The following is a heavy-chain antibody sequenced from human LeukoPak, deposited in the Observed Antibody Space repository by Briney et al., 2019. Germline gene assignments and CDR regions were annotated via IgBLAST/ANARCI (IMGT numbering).Heavy chain of an antibody. CDR1: GGTFSSYA. CDR2: IIPILGIA. V-gene: IGHV1-69*04. D-gene: IGHD3-9*01. Sequence: ASVKVSCKASGGTFSSYAISWVRQAPGQGLEWMGRIIPILGIANYAQKFQGRVTITADKSTSTAYMELSSLRSEDTAVYYCARVSLDDILTGYYMYGMDVWGQGTTVTVSS. CDR3: ARVSLDDILTGYYMYGMDV. J-gene: IGHJ6*02.